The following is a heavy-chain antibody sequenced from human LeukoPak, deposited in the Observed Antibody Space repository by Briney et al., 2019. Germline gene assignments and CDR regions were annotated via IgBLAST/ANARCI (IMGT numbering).Heavy chain of an antibody. V-gene: IGHV3-48*03. Sequence: PGGSLRLSCAASGFTFSSYEMNWVRQAPGKGLEWVSYISSSGSTIYYADSVKGRFTISRDNAKNSLYLQMNSLRAEDTAVYYCAKEPDSSGYSNWFDPWGQGTLVTVSS. CDR2: ISSSGSTI. D-gene: IGHD3-22*01. CDR3: AKEPDSSGYSNWFDP. CDR1: GFTFSSYE. J-gene: IGHJ5*02.